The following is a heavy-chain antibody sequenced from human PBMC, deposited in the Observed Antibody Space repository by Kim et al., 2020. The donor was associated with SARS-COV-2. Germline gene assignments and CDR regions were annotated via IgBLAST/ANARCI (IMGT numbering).Heavy chain of an antibody. Sequence: SETLSLTCTVSGGSISSSSYYWGWIRQPPGKGLEWIGSIYYSGSTYYNPSLKSRVTISVETSKNQFSLKLSSGTAADTAVDYCERDPYYYDSSGIYLGQG. CDR1: GGSISSSSYY. CDR2: IYYSGST. CDR3: ERDPYYYDSSGIY. D-gene: IGHD3-22*01. V-gene: IGHV4-39*07. J-gene: IGHJ4*02.